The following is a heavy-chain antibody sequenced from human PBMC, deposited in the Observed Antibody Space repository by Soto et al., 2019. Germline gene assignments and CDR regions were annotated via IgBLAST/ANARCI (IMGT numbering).Heavy chain of an antibody. V-gene: IGHV3-9*01. CDR3: AKSHIVSTLTPANFDY. J-gene: IGHJ4*02. Sequence: VQLVESGGGLVQPGGALRLSCAVSGFTFNEYAMHWVRQAPKKGLEWVSGVSWSSGSIGYADSVKGRFPISRDNAKNSLYLQMNSLRPEDTALYFCAKSHIVSTLTPANFDYWGQGILVNVS. CDR2: VSWSSGSI. D-gene: IGHD4-4*01. CDR1: GFTFNEYA.